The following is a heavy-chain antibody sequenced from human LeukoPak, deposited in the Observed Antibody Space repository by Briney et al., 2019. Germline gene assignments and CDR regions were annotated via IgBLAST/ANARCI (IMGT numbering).Heavy chain of an antibody. Sequence: SSETLSLTCAVYGGSFSGYYWSWIRQPPGKGLEWIGEINHSGSTNYNPSLKSRVTISVDTSKNQFSLKLSSVTAADTAVYYCARDPYYDILTVGFDYWGQGTLVTASS. D-gene: IGHD3-9*01. CDR2: INHSGST. CDR3: ARDPYYDILTVGFDY. J-gene: IGHJ4*02. CDR1: GGSFSGYY. V-gene: IGHV4-34*01.